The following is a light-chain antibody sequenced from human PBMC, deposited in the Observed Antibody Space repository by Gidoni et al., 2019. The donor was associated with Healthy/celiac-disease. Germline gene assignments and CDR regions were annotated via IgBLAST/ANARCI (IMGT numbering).Light chain of an antibody. V-gene: IGLV2-14*03. CDR2: DVS. CDR1: SSDVGGYNY. Sequence: QSALTHPASVSGAPGTSITISCTGTSSDVGGYNYVSWYQQHPGKAPKLMIYDVSNRPSGVSNRFSGSKSGNTASLTISGLQAEDEADYYCSSYTSSSTLYVFGTGTKVTVL. J-gene: IGLJ1*01. CDR3: SSYTSSSTLYV.